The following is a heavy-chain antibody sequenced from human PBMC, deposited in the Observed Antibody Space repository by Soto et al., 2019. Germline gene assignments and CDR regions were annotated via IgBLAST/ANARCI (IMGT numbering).Heavy chain of an antibody. CDR2: VYRTGST. CDR3: ASARATIAAAAIFDC. D-gene: IGHD6-13*01. CDR1: GGSISTSNW. V-gene: IGHV4-4*02. Sequence: QVQLQESGPGLVKPSGTLSLTCAVSGGSISTSNWWSWVRQPPGKGLEWIGEVYRTGSTNYNPSLESRLTISVDKSNNQFSLKLTSVTAADTAVYYCASARATIAAAAIFDCWGQGTLVTVSS. J-gene: IGHJ4*02.